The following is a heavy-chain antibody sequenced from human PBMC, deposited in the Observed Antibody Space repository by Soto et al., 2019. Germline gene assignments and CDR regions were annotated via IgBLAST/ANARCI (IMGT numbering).Heavy chain of an antibody. J-gene: IGHJ4*02. CDR3: AREYTETVDGPTPFYFDY. V-gene: IGHV4-4*07. CDR2: TYITGDT. D-gene: IGHD6-19*01. Sequence: SETLSLTCSVSGDSISTYYWSWIRQSAGKGLEWIGRTYITGDTNYNPSLKSRVTMSLDASKNQLSLKLSSVTAADTAVYYCAREYTETVDGPTPFYFDYWGQGTPVTVSS. CDR1: GDSISTYY.